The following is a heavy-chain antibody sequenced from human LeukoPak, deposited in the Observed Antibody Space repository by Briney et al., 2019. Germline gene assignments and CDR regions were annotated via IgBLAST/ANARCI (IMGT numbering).Heavy chain of an antibody. D-gene: IGHD3-10*01. CDR2: VSGSGGST. Sequence: GGSLRLSCAASGFTFSRYAMRWGRQAPGKGLEWVSAVSGSGGSTYYADSVKGLFTISRDNSKNTLYLQMNGLRAEDTAVYYCAKRMIRGVNHDAFDLWGQGTMVAVSS. V-gene: IGHV3-23*01. CDR1: GFTFSRYA. CDR3: AKRMIRGVNHDAFDL. J-gene: IGHJ3*01.